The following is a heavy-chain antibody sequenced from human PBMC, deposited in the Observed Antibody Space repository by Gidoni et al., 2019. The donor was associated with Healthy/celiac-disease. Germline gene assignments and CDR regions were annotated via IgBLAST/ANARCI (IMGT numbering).Heavy chain of an antibody. CDR1: GGTFSSYA. D-gene: IGHD4-4*01. Sequence: QVQLVQSGAEVKKPGSSVKVSCKASGGTFSSYALSWVRQAPGQGLEWMGGIIPIFGSTNYAQNFQGRVTITADKSTSTAYMELSSLRSEDTAVYYCAREDSNYDDYYYGLDVWGQGTTVTVSS. CDR3: AREDSNYDDYYYGLDV. CDR2: IIPIFGST. V-gene: IGHV1-69*06. J-gene: IGHJ6*02.